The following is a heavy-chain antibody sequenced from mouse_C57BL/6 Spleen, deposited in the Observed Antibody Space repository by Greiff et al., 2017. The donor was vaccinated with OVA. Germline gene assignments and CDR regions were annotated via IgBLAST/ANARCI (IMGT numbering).Heavy chain of an antibody. Sequence: QVQLQQSGAELVKPGASVKISCKASGYAFSSYWMNWVKQRPGKGLEWIGQIYPGDGDTNYNGKFKGKATLTADKSSSTAYMQLSSLTSEDSAVYFCARSVYYYEGYFDVWGTGTTVTVSS. J-gene: IGHJ1*03. CDR2: IYPGDGDT. CDR1: GYAFSSYW. D-gene: IGHD1-1*01. V-gene: IGHV1-80*01. CDR3: ARSVYYYEGYFDV.